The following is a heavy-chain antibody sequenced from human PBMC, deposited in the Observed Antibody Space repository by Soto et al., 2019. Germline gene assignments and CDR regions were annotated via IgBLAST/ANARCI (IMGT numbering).Heavy chain of an antibody. D-gene: IGHD2-2*01. J-gene: IGHJ2*01. CDR2: VYGGNGNT. V-gene: IGHV1-3*01. Sequence: QVQLVQSGAEVKKPGASVKVSCKASGYTFTNYAIHWVRQAPGQRLEWMGWVYGGNGNTKYSQNFQGRVTLTRDTSASTAYMELSSLRSDDTAVYYCARGGIVQADRYFDLWGRGTLVTVSS. CDR3: ARGGIVQADRYFDL. CDR1: GYTFTNYA.